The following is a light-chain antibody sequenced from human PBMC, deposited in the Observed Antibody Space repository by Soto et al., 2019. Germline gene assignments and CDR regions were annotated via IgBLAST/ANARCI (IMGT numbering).Light chain of an antibody. CDR2: DAS. CDR3: QQYNSYST. J-gene: IGKJ1*01. CDR1: QSISNW. V-gene: IGKV1-5*01. Sequence: DIQMTQSPSTLSASVGDRVTITCRASQSISNWLAWYQQKSGKAPKLLIYDASSLESGVPSRFSGSGSGTESTLTISSLQPDDFATYYCQQYNSYSTFGQGTKVDIK.